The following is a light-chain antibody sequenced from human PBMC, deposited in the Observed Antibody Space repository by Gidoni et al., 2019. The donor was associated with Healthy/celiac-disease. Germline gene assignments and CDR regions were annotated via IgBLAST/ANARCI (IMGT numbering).Light chain of an antibody. CDR1: QSISSW. J-gene: IGKJ1*01. CDR2: KAS. V-gene: IGKV1-5*03. CDR3: QQYNSYPWT. Sequence: SQSISSWLAWYQQKPGKAPKLLIYKASSLESGVPSRFSGSGSGTEFTLTISSLQPDDFATYYCQQYNSYPWTFGQGTKVEIK.